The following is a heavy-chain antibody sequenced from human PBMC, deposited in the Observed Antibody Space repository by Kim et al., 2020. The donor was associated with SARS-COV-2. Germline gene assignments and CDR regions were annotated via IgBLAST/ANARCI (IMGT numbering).Heavy chain of an antibody. J-gene: IGHJ4*02. CDR2: ISSSGSTK. Sequence: GGSLRLSCAASGFTFGDDYMNWIRQAPGKGLEWVAYISSSGSTKYYAGSVKGRFTISRDNAKKSLYLQMNSLRAEDTAVYYCARAGNCLPVGEYWGQGTLVTVYS. CDR3: ARAGNCLPVGEY. CDR1: GFTFGDDY. V-gene: IGHV3-11*01. D-gene: IGHD3-10*01.